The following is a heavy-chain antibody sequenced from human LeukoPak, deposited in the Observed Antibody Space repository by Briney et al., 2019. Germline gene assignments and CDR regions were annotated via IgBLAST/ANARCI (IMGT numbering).Heavy chain of an antibody. CDR1: GASISSSKW. V-gene: IGHV4-4*02. CDR3: ARGEDHGSGTVHFDY. CDR2: IYHGGST. D-gene: IGHD3-10*01. J-gene: IGHJ4*02. Sequence: SETLSLTCAVSGASISSSKWWSWVRQPPGKGLEWIGEIYHGGSTNFNPSLKSRVTMSVDKSKNQFSLNLSSVTAADTAVYYCARGEDHGSGTVHFDYWGQGNLVTVSS.